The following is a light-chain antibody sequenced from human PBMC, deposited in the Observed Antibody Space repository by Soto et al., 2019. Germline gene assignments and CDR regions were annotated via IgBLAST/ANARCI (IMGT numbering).Light chain of an antibody. Sequence: IVLTHSPCTLPFSPWERATLSFRASQSLSSYLAWYQQKPGKAPRLLIYGASTLESWIPARFSGSGSGTEFTLTISRLEPDDFAAYYCQHYSTNPGTFGQGTKVDIK. J-gene: IGKJ1*01. CDR1: QSLSSY. CDR3: QHYSTNPGT. V-gene: IGKV3-20*01. CDR2: GAS.